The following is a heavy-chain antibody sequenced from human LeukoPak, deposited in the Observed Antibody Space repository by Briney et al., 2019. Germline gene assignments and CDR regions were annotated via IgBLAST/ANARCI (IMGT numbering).Heavy chain of an antibody. CDR2: ISAYNGKT. J-gene: IGHJ5*02. V-gene: IGHV1-18*01. D-gene: IGHD3-3*01. CDR3: ARDSYDFWSGYYTPRYNWFDP. CDR1: GYTFTSYG. Sequence: ASVKVSCKASGYTFTSYGISWVRQAPGQGLEWMGWISAYNGKTNYAQKLRGRVTMRTDSSTRTAYMGLRSLRSDDTAVYYCARDSYDFWSGYYTPRYNWFDPWGEGTLVTVSS.